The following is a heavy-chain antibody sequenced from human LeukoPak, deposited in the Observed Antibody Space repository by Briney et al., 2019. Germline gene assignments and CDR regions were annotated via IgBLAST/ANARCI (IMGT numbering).Heavy chain of an antibody. CDR3: AASSGYSYYYYGMDV. Sequence: TSVKVSCKASGFTFTSSAVQWVRQARGQRLEWIGWIVVGSGNTNYAQKFQERVTITSDMSTSTAYMELSSLRSEDTAVYYCAASSGYSYYYYGMDVWGKGTTVTVSS. J-gene: IGHJ6*04. CDR2: IVVGSGNT. V-gene: IGHV1-58*01. CDR1: GFTFTSSA. D-gene: IGHD5-18*01.